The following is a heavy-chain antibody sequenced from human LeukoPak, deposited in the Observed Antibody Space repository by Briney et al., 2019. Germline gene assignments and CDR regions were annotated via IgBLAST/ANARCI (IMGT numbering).Heavy chain of an antibody. CDR1: GFTSRGYV. J-gene: IGHJ4*02. CDR3: AKDVYGSGSYSGY. V-gene: IGHV3-23*01. Sequence: GGSLRLSSAASGFTSRGYVMSWVREAPGKGLEWVSAISGSGGSTYYADSLKGRFTISRDNSKNTLYLQRNSRRAGDTAVYYCAKDVYGSGSYSGYWGQRTLVTVSS. CDR2: ISGSGGST. D-gene: IGHD3-10*01.